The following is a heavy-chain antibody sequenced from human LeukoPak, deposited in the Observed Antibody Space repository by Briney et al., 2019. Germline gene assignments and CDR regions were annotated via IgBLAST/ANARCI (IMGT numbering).Heavy chain of an antibody. Sequence: GASVKVSCKASGGTFSSYAISWVRQAPGQGLEWMGGIIPIFGTANYAQKFQGRVTITADESTSTAYMELSSLRSEDTAVYYCARGDYSSGWRYYFDYWGQGTLVTVSS. V-gene: IGHV1-69*13. J-gene: IGHJ4*02. CDR3: ARGDYSSGWRYYFDY. CDR2: IIPIFGTA. D-gene: IGHD6-19*01. CDR1: GGTFSSYA.